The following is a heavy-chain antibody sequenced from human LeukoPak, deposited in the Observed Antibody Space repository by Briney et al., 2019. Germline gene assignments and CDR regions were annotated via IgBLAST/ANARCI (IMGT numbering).Heavy chain of an antibody. CDR3: ARGGWVGYCSSTSCKPFDP. CDR1: GGSISSGSYY. CDR2: IYTSGST. V-gene: IGHV4-61*02. J-gene: IGHJ5*02. D-gene: IGHD2-2*01. Sequence: SETLSLTCTVSGGSISSGSYYWSWIRQPAGKGLEWIGRIYTSGSTNYNPSLKSRVTISVDTSKNQFSLKLSSVTAADTAVYYCARGGWVGYCSSTSCKPFDPWGQGTLVTVSS.